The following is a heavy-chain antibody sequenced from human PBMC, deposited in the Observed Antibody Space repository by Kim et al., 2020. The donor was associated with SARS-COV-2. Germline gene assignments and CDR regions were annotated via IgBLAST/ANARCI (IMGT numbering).Heavy chain of an antibody. Sequence: SETLSLTCTVSGGSISSSSYYWGWIRQPPGKGLEWIRSIYYSGSTYYNPSLKSRVTISVDTSKNQFSLKLSSVTAADTAVYYCARQNLPGIAAAGPAIDYWGQGTLVTVSS. V-gene: IGHV4-39*01. CDR1: GGSISSSSYY. CDR3: ARQNLPGIAAAGPAIDY. J-gene: IGHJ4*02. D-gene: IGHD6-13*01. CDR2: IYYSGST.